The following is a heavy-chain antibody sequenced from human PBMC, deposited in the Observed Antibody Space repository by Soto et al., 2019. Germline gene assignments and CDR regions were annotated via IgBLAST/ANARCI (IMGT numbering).Heavy chain of an antibody. Sequence: PGGSLRLSCAASGFTFSNAWMSWVRQAPGKGLEWVGRIKSKTDGGTTDYAAPVKGRFTISRDDSKNTLYLQMNSLKTEDTAVYYCTTGPGYYDSSGYYYFDYWGQGTLVTVYS. J-gene: IGHJ4*02. V-gene: IGHV3-15*01. CDR2: IKSKTDGGTT. CDR3: TTGPGYYDSSGYYYFDY. D-gene: IGHD3-22*01. CDR1: GFTFSNAW.